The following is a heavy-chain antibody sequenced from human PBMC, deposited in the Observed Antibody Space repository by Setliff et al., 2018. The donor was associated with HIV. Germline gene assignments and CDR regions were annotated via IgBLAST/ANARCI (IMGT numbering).Heavy chain of an antibody. D-gene: IGHD2-8*02. Sequence: TLSLTCTVPGGSISSGSYYWSWIRQPAGKGLEWIGHIYTSGSPNYNPPLKSRVTISVDTSKNQFSLKLSSVTSADTAVYYCARAPTGVTNAFDIWGQGTMVTVSS. V-gene: IGHV4-61*09. CDR2: IYTSGSP. CDR3: ARAPTGVTNAFDI. J-gene: IGHJ3*02. CDR1: GGSISSGSYY.